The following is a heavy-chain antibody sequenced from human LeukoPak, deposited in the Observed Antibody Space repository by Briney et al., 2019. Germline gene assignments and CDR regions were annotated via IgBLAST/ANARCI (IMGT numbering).Heavy chain of an antibody. D-gene: IGHD6-19*01. V-gene: IGHV3-23*01. Sequence: GGSLRLSCAASGFTFSSYAMSWVRQAPGKGLEWVSSISGGAASTDYVDPVKGRFTISRDNSKNTLYLQMNSLRAEDTAVYYCAKYGIEVAGKALPDWWGQGTLVTVSS. CDR3: AKYGIEVAGKALPDW. CDR2: ISGGAAST. CDR1: GFTFSSYA. J-gene: IGHJ4*02.